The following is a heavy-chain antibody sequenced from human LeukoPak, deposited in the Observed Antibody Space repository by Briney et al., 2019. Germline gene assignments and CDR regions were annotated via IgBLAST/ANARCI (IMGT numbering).Heavy chain of an antibody. V-gene: IGHV4-30-4*07. J-gene: IGHJ4*02. CDR2: ISDTVNT. Sequence: SETLSLTCEVSGGSISRGGYSYSWIRQPPGKGLEWIGYISDTVNTYYNPSLKSRVSISMDTSKNQLSLELRSVTAADTAVYFCARSMYSGTYWGSFHFWGQGTQVTASS. CDR1: GGSISRGGYS. CDR3: ARSMYSGTYWGSFHF. D-gene: IGHD1-26*01.